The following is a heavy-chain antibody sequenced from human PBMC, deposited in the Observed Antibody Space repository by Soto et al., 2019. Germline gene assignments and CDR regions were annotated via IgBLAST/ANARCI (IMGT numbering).Heavy chain of an antibody. CDR3: ARETFVEPVPFDF. J-gene: IGHJ4*02. D-gene: IGHD3-3*01. CDR2: IYFLGST. CDR1: GASISSGAYY. Sequence: PSETLSLTCSVSGASISSGAYYWGWIRQHPGEGLEWIGHIYFLGSTSYNPSLKSRVTISIDTSKRQFSLNLTSVTAADTAVYYCARETFVEPVPFDFWGQGAMVTVSS. V-gene: IGHV4-31*03.